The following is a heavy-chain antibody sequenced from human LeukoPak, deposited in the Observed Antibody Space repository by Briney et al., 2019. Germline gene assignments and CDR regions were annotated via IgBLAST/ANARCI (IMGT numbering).Heavy chain of an antibody. CDR2: ISGSGGST. CDR3: AKVRGGWYYFDY. Sequence: GGSLRLSCAASGFTFSSYAMSWVRQAPGKGLEWVSAISGSGGSTHYADSVKGRFTISRDNSKNTLYLQMNSLRAEDTAVYYCAKVRGGWYYFDYWGQGTLVTVSS. V-gene: IGHV3-23*01. D-gene: IGHD6-19*01. J-gene: IGHJ4*02. CDR1: GFTFSSYA.